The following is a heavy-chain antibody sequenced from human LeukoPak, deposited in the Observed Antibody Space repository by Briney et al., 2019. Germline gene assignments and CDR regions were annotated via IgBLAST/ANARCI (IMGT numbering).Heavy chain of an antibody. CDR2: IYTSGST. D-gene: IGHD3-3*01. J-gene: IGHJ3*02. Sequence: SETLSLTCTVSGGSISSYYWSWIRQPAGKGLEWIGRIYTSGSTNYNPSLKSRVTISVDTSKNQFSLKLSSVTAADTAVYYCAITFWSGPDAFDIWGQGTMVTVSS. CDR3: AITFWSGPDAFDI. V-gene: IGHV4-4*07. CDR1: GGSISSYY.